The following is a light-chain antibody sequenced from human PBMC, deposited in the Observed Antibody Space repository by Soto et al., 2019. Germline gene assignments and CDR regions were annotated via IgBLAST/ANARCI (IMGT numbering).Light chain of an antibody. CDR3: SSYTSISTHV. CDR2: DVS. Sequence: QSVLTQPASVSGSPGQSITISCTGTSSDVGGYNYVSWYQQYPGKAPKLMTSDVSNRPSGVSIRFSGSKSGNTASLTISGLQAEDEADYYCSSYTSISTHVFGTGTKVTVL. CDR1: SSDVGGYNY. J-gene: IGLJ1*01. V-gene: IGLV2-14*01.